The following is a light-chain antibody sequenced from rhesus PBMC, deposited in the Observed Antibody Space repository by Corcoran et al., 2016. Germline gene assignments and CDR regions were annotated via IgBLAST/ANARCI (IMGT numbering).Light chain of an antibody. Sequence: EIVLTQSPATLALSPGERATLSCRASQSVDSFLAWYQQKPGQAHRLLIFGASRRATGIPERFSGSGSGTDFPLTFSSLEPEDFGTYYCQQEINLFSFGPGTKLVIK. CDR3: QQEINLFS. V-gene: IGKV3S9*01. J-gene: IGKJ3*01. CDR2: GAS. CDR1: QSVDSF.